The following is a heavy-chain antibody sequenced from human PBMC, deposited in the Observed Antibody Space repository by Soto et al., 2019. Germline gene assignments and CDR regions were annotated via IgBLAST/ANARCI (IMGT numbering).Heavy chain of an antibody. CDR3: ARRLNRGYYGTIDY. CDR1: GGSISSSSYY. Sequence: QLQLQESGPGLVKPSETLSLTCTVSGGSISSSSYYWGWIRQPPGKGLEWIGSIYYSGSTYYNPSVKSRVTISVDTSKNQFSLKLSSVTAADTAVYYCARRLNRGYYGTIDYWGQGTLVTVSS. V-gene: IGHV4-39*01. CDR2: IYYSGST. J-gene: IGHJ4*02. D-gene: IGHD1-26*01.